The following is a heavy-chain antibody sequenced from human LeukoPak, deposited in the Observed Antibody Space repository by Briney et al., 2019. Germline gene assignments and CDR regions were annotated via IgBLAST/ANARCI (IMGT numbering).Heavy chain of an antibody. CDR1: GYIFRDFG. CDR2: ISPYSGDT. Sequence: PRASVKVSCKTSGYIFRDFGVSWVRQAPGQGLEWMGWISPYSGDTTYAQKFQGRLTMTTDTSTSTAYMELRGLRSDDTAVFYCARVTDYGIRSHFDYWGQGTLLTVSS. V-gene: IGHV1-18*01. J-gene: IGHJ4*02. CDR3: ARVTDYGIRSHFDY. D-gene: IGHD4-17*01.